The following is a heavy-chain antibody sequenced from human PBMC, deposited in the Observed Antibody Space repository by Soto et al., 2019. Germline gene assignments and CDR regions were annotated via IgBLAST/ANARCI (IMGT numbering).Heavy chain of an antibody. D-gene: IGHD1-26*01. Sequence: EVQLVESGGGLVRPGGSLRLSCAASGFTFSYYWMHWVRQAPGKGLVWVSRIHSDGSSTTYADFVKGRFIISRDNASNTVDLQMNSVRVKDTAVYYSARGDRGAFDLWGQGTVVTVSS. CDR3: ARGDRGAFDL. CDR1: GFTFSYYW. CDR2: IHSDGSST. V-gene: IGHV3-74*01. J-gene: IGHJ3*01.